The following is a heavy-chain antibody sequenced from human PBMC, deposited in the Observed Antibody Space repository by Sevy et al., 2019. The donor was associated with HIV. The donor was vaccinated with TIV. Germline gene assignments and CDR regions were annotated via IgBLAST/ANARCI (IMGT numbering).Heavy chain of an antibody. J-gene: IGHJ4*02. Sequence: SETLSLTCTVSGGSISSYYWSWIRQPPGKGLEWIGYIYYSGSTNYNPSLKSPVTISVDTSKNQFSLKLSSVTAADTAVYYCAGSLVGHSFNYWGQGTLVIVSS. D-gene: IGHD3-9*01. CDR2: IYYSGST. V-gene: IGHV4-59*01. CDR3: AGSLVGHSFNY. CDR1: GGSISSYY.